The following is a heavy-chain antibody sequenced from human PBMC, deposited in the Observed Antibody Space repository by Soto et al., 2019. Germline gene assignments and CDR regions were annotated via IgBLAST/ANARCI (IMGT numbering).Heavy chain of an antibody. Sequence: QVQLVQSGAEVKKPGSSVKVSCKASGGTFSSYAISWVRQAPGQGLEWMGGIIPIFGTANYAQKFQGRVTMTADESTSTAYMELSSLRSEDTAVYYCARDLEGRITIFGVVRAGWFDPWGQGTLVTVAS. V-gene: IGHV1-69*01. D-gene: IGHD3-3*01. CDR3: ARDLEGRITIFGVVRAGWFDP. CDR1: GGTFSSYA. J-gene: IGHJ5*02. CDR2: IIPIFGTA.